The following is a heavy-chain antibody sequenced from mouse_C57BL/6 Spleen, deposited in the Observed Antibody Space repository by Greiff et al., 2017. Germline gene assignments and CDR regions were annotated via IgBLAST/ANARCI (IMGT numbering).Heavy chain of an antibody. Sequence: QVQLQQSGAELVKPGASVKLSCKASGYTFTEYTIHWVKQRSGQGLEWIGWFYPGSGSIKYNEKFKDKATLTADKSSSTGYMELSRLTSEDSAVYFCARHEEGTTVVPWGYFDVWGTGTTVTVSS. CDR1: GYTFTEYT. D-gene: IGHD1-1*01. V-gene: IGHV1-62-2*01. CDR2: FYPGSGSI. CDR3: ARHEEGTTVVPWGYFDV. J-gene: IGHJ1*03.